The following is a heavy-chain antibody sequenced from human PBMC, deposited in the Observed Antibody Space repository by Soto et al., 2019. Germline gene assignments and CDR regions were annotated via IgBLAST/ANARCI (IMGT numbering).Heavy chain of an antibody. J-gene: IGHJ4*02. CDR2: SSYDGRET. CDR1: DFDFSSYG. CDR3: ARDSGWPILNFDN. V-gene: IGHV3-30*03. D-gene: IGHD3-10*01. Sequence: GGSLRLSCAASDFDFSSYGIHWVRQAPGKGLEWVAASSYDGRETFYADPAKGRFTVSKEMSKNTAFLQMNALRHEDTAVYFCARDSGWPILNFDNWGQGTPVTVSS.